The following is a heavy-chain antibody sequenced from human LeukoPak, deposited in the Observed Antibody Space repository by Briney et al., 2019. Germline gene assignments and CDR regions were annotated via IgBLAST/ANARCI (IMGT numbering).Heavy chain of an antibody. Sequence: SETLSLTCAVYGGSFSGYYWTWIRQPPGKGLEWIGEINHSGSTNYNPSLKSRVTISVDTSKNQFSLKLSSVTAADTAVYYCARSQQREDYVPNYFDYSGQGTLVTVSS. CDR3: ARSQQREDYVPNYFDY. CDR1: GGSFSGYY. V-gene: IGHV4-34*01. J-gene: IGHJ4*02. CDR2: INHSGST. D-gene: IGHD4-17*01.